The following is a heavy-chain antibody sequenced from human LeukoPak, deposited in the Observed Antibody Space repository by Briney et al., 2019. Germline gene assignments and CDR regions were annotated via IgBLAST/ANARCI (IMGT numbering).Heavy chain of an antibody. J-gene: IGHJ4*02. CDR1: GFTFSSYS. CDR3: ARVILTGYYYDY. Sequence: GGSLRLSCAASGFTFSSYSMNWVRQAPGKGLEWVSSISSSSNYIYYADSVKGRFTISRDNAKNSLYLQMNSLRAEDTAVYYCARVILTGYYYDYWGQGTLVTVSS. CDR2: ISSSSNYI. V-gene: IGHV3-21*01. D-gene: IGHD3-9*01.